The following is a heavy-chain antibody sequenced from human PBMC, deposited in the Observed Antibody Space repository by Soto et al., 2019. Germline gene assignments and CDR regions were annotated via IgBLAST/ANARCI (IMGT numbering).Heavy chain of an antibody. D-gene: IGHD1-26*01. V-gene: IGHV3-23*01. CDR1: GFTFSSYA. J-gene: IGHJ6*02. CDR3: AKARYSGSYYYYYGMDV. CDR2: ISGSGGST. Sequence: GGSLRLSCAASGFTFSSYAMSWVRQAPGKGLEWVSAISGSGGSTYYADSVKGRFTISRDNSKNTLYLQMNSLRAEDTAVYYCAKARYSGSYYYYYGMDVWGRGTTVTVSS.